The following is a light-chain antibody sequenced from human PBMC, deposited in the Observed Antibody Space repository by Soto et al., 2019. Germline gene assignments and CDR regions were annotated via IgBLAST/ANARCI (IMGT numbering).Light chain of an antibody. V-gene: IGLV2-14*01. J-gene: IGLJ1*01. CDR3: STSTTSSSYV. CDR2: DVT. Sequence: QSARTQPATVSGSPGQSITISCTGTSSDVGGYIYVSWYQQHPGKAPKLMIYDVTSRPSGVSYRFSGSKSGNTASLTISGLQAEDEAEYYCSTSTTSSSYVFGSGTKHTDL. CDR1: SSDVGGYIY.